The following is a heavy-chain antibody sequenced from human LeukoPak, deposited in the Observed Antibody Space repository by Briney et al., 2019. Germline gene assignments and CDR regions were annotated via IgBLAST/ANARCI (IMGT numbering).Heavy chain of an antibody. Sequence: KPSETLSLTCTVSGGSISGGSYYWSWIRQPPGKGLEWIGEINHRRSTNYNPSLKSRVTMSVDTSKNQFSLNLSSVTAADTAVYYCARGQFWSGYSIWGQGTLVTVSS. CDR3: ARGQFWSGYSI. V-gene: IGHV4-39*01. J-gene: IGHJ4*02. CDR1: GGSISGGSYY. CDR2: INHRRST. D-gene: IGHD3-3*02.